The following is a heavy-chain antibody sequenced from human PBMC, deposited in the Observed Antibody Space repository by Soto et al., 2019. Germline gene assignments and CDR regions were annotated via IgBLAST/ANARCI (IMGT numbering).Heavy chain of an antibody. V-gene: IGHV4-39*01. CDR2: IYYSGST. D-gene: IGHD6-6*01. J-gene: IGHJ4*02. CDR1: GGSISSSSYY. CDR3: ARLDRIAARLLDY. Sequence: SESLSLTCTVSGGSISSSSYYWGWIRQPPGKGLEWIGSIYYSGSTYYNPSLKSRVTISVDTSKNQFSLKLSSVTAADTAVYYCARLDRIAARLLDYWGQGTLVTVSS.